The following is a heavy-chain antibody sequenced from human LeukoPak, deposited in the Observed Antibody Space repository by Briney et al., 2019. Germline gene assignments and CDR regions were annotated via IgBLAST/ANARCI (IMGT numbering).Heavy chain of an antibody. V-gene: IGHV3-23*01. CDR3: ARDLVVTSGY. D-gene: IGHD2-2*01. J-gene: IGHJ4*02. Sequence: GGSLRLSCAASGFTFSSYAMSWVRQAPGKGLEWVSVISGSGGSTYYADSVKGRFTISRDNSKNTLYLQMNGLRAEDTAVYYCARDLVVTSGYWGQGTLVTVSS. CDR2: ISGSGGST. CDR1: GFTFSSYA.